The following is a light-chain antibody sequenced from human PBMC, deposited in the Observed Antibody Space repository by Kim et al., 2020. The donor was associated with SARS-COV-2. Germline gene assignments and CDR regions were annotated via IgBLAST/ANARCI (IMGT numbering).Light chain of an antibody. CDR3: QQGYSSPQIT. J-gene: IGKJ5*01. CDR2: AAS. Sequence: SLTDSFMFTYPSSLWSTSHLISYQHKPGKAPKLLIYAASSLQSGVPSRFSGSGSGTDFTLTISTLQPEDFATYYCQQGYSSPQITFGQGTRLEIK. V-gene: IGKV1-39*01. CDR1: LWSTSH.